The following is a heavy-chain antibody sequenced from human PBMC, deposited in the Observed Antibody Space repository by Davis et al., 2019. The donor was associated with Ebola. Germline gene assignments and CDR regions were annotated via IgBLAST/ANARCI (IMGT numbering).Heavy chain of an antibody. CDR2: IYPRDSDT. D-gene: IGHD2-15*01. CDR1: GFSFTNEW. V-gene: IGHV5-51*01. CDR3: ARVASLVSGARGFDS. J-gene: IGHJ4*02. Sequence: GESLKISCRCSGFSFTNEWIGWVRQMPGKGLECMGVIYPRDSDTRYSPSFQGQVTISADKSINTAYLQWTSLKASDTAMYYCARVASLVSGARGFDSWGQGTLVTVSS.